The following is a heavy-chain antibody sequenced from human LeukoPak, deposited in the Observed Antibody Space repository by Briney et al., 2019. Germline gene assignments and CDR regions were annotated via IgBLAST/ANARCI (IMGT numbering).Heavy chain of an antibody. CDR3: ARGTTMIGINWFDP. Sequence: SETLSLTRTVSGGSISSYYWSWIRQPAGKGLEWIGRIYTSGSTNYNPSLKSRVTISVDTSKNQFSLKLSSVTAAGTAVYYCARGTTMIGINWFDPWGQGTLVTVSS. D-gene: IGHD3-22*01. CDR1: GGSISSYY. V-gene: IGHV4-4*07. CDR2: IYTSGST. J-gene: IGHJ5*02.